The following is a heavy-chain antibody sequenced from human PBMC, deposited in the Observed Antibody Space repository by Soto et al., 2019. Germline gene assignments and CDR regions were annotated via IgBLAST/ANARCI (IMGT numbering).Heavy chain of an antibody. Sequence: SETLSLTCTVSGGSVSDDYWTWNRQPAGKGRGWIGRISTSGSTNYSPSLKSRVTLSVDTSKNQFSLKLSSVTAADTAVYYCARDLGGNNWFDPWGQGTLVTVSS. CDR1: GGSVSDDY. V-gene: IGHV4-4*07. J-gene: IGHJ5*02. D-gene: IGHD1-26*01. CDR2: ISTSGST. CDR3: ARDLGGNNWFDP.